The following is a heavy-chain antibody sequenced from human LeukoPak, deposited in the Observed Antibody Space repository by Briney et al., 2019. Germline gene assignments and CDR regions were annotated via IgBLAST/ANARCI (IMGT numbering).Heavy chain of an antibody. D-gene: IGHD3-22*01. CDR3: AKDDDSSGFGYFDY. Sequence: GGSLRLSCAASGFTFSSYAMSWVRQAPGKGLEWVSAISGSGGSSYYADSVKGRFTISRDNSKNTLYLQMNSLRAEDTAVYYCAKDDDSSGFGYFDYWGQGTLVTVSS. CDR2: ISGSGGSS. V-gene: IGHV3-23*01. CDR1: GFTFSSYA. J-gene: IGHJ4*02.